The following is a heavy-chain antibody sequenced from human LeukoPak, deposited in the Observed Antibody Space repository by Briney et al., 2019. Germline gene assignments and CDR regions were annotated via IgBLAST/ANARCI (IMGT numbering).Heavy chain of an antibody. CDR3: ARDCSGGSCYSN. Sequence: ASVKVSCKASGYTFTSYYMHWVRQAPGQGLEWMGIINPSGGSTSYAQKFQGRVTITADKSTSTAYMELSSLRSEDTAVYYCARDCSGGSCYSNWGQGTLVTVSS. J-gene: IGHJ4*02. CDR2: INPSGGST. D-gene: IGHD2-15*01. V-gene: IGHV1-46*01. CDR1: GYTFTSYY.